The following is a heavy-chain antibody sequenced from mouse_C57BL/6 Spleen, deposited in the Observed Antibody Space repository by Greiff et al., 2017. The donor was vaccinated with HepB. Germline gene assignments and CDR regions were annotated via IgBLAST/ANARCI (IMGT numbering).Heavy chain of an antibody. Sequence: EVQLQQSGAELVRPGASVKLSCTASGFNIKDYYMHWVKQRPEQGLEWIGRIDPEDGDTEYAPKFQGKATMTADTSSNTAYLQLSSLTSEDTAVYYCTPYYYGRSYFFDYWGQGTTLTVSS. D-gene: IGHD1-1*01. CDR1: GFNIKDYY. CDR2: IDPEDGDT. V-gene: IGHV14-1*01. J-gene: IGHJ2*01. CDR3: TPYYYGRSYFFDY.